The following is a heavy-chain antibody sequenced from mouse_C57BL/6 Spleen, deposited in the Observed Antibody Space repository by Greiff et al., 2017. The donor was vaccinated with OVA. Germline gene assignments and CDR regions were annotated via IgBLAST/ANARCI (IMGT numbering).Heavy chain of an antibody. CDR1: GFTFSSYA. J-gene: IGHJ4*01. Sequence: EVQGVESGEGLVKPGGSLKLSCAASGFTFSSYAMSWVRQTPEKRLEWVAYISSGGDYLYYADTVKGRFTISRDNARNTLYLQMSSLKSEDTAMYYCTRDRGNDYDLYYYAMDYWGQGTSVTVSS. V-gene: IGHV5-9-1*02. D-gene: IGHD2-4*01. CDR3: TRDRGNDYDLYYYAMDY. CDR2: ISSGGDYL.